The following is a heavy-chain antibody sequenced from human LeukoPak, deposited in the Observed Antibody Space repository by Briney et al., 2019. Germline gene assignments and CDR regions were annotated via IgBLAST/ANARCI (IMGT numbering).Heavy chain of an antibody. V-gene: IGHV3-30*04. J-gene: IGHJ4*02. Sequence: GGSLRLSCAASGFTFSSYAMHWVRQAPGKGLEWVAVISYDGSNKYYADSVKGRFTISRDNSKNTLYLQMNSLRAEDTAVYYCARELAVAGPGGFDYWGQGTLVTVSS. CDR1: GFTFSSYA. CDR3: ARELAVAGPGGFDY. D-gene: IGHD6-19*01. CDR2: ISYDGSNK.